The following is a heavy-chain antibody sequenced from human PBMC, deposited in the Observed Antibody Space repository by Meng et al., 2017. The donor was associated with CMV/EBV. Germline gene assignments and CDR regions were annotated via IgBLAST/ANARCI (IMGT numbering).Heavy chain of an antibody. J-gene: IGHJ4*02. D-gene: IGHD3-3*01. CDR1: GFTFSSYA. Sequence: GESLKISCAASGFTFSSYAMHWVRQAPGKGLEWVAVISYDGSNKYYADSVKGRFTISRDNSKNTLYLQMNSLRAEDTAVYYCARVGGRPYYDFWGGYHRPPDYWGQGTLVTVSS. CDR2: ISYDGSNK. V-gene: IGHV3-30*04. CDR3: ARVGGRPYYDFWGGYHRPPDY.